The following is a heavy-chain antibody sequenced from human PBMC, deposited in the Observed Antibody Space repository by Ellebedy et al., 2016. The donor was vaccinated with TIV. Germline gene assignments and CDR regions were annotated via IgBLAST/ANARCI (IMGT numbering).Heavy chain of an antibody. Sequence: ASVKVSXXASGYTFTSYYMHWVRQAPGQGLEWMGIINPSGGSTSYAQKFQGRVTMTRDTSTSTAYMELRSLRSDDTAVYYCARRNFWSGCFDYWGQGTLVTVSS. D-gene: IGHD3-3*01. CDR2: INPSGGST. CDR1: GYTFTSYY. J-gene: IGHJ4*02. V-gene: IGHV1-46*01. CDR3: ARRNFWSGCFDY.